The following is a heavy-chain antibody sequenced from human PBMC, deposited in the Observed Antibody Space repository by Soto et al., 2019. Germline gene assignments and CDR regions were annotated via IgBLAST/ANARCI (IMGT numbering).Heavy chain of an antibody. CDR2: IYYSGST. J-gene: IGHJ3*02. D-gene: IGHD6-19*01. V-gene: IGHV4-59*01. CDR1: GGSISSYY. Sequence: QVQLQESGPGLVKPSETLSLTCTVSGGSISSYYWSWIRQPPGKGLEWIGYIYYSGSTNYNPSLKSRVTISVDTSKNQFSLKLSAVTAADTAVYYCARDLRISSGWYPSGAFDIWGQGTMVTVSS. CDR3: ARDLRISSGWYPSGAFDI.